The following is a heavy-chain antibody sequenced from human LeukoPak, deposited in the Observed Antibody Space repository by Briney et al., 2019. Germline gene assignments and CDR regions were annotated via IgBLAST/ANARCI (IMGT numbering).Heavy chain of an antibody. D-gene: IGHD3-22*01. V-gene: IGHV3-53*01. CDR3: ARVVSSGLRHRGDYFDY. CDR1: GVTVSSNY. CDR2: IYSGGST. Sequence: GGSLRLSCAASGVTVSSNYMSWVRQAPGKGLEWVSVIYSGGSTYYADSVKGRFTISRDNSKNTLYLQMNSLRAEDTAVYYCARVVSSGLRHRGDYFDYWGQGTLVTVSS. J-gene: IGHJ4*02.